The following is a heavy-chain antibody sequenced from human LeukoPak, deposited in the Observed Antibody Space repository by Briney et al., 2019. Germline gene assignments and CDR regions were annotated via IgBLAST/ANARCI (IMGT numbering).Heavy chain of an antibody. Sequence: SETLSLTCIVSGDSISNTHYYWGWIRQPPGKGLEWIASIYYSGSTYYNPSLKSRVTISVDTSKNQFSLKLSSVTAADTAVYYCARGPRYCSSTSCYLRGWFDPWGQGTLVTVSS. J-gene: IGHJ5*02. CDR1: GDSISNTHYY. D-gene: IGHD2-2*01. CDR3: ARGPRYCSSTSCYLRGWFDP. CDR2: IYYSGST. V-gene: IGHV4-39*07.